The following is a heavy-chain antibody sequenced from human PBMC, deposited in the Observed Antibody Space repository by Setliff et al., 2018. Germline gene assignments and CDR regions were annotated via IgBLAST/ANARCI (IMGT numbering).Heavy chain of an antibody. CDR3: ARLGAPASHDAFDI. V-gene: IGHV5-51*01. CDR1: GYRFTSYW. Sequence: PGESLKISCKGSGYRFTSYWIGWVRQMPGKGLEWMGLIYPGDSDTRYSPSFQGQVTMSADKSINTAYLQWSSLKASDTAMYRARLGAPASHDAFDIWGQGTMVTVSS. J-gene: IGHJ3*02. D-gene: IGHD6-25*01. CDR2: IYPGDSDT.